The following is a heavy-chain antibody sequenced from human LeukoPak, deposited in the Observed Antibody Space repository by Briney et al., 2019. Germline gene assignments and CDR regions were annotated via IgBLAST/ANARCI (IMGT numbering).Heavy chain of an antibody. CDR2: ITPNSGGT. V-gene: IGHV1-2*02. J-gene: IGHJ4*02. CDR1: GYTFTGYY. CDR3: ARVDTAMVAGGGDY. D-gene: IGHD5-18*01. Sequence: ASVKVSCKASGYTFTGYYMHWVRQAPEQGLEWMGWITPNSGGTKYAQKFKGRVTMTRDTSISTAYMELSRLRSDDTAVYYCARVDTAMVAGGGDYWGQGALVTVSS.